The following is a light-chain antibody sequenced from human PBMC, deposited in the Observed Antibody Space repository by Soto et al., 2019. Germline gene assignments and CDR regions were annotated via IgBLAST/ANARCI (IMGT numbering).Light chain of an antibody. Sequence: DIQMTQSPSSLSASVGDRVTITCRASQSISSYLNWYQQKPGKAPKLVIYAASSLQSGVPSRFSGSGSGTDFTLTISSLQPEDFATYYCQQSYSTLLTFSGGTKVEIK. CDR1: QSISSY. CDR2: AAS. J-gene: IGKJ4*01. V-gene: IGKV1-39*01. CDR3: QQSYSTLLT.